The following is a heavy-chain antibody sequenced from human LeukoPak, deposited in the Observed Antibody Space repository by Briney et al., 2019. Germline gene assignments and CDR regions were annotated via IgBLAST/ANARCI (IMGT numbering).Heavy chain of an antibody. V-gene: IGHV4-34*01. Sequence: PSETLSLTCAVYGGSFSGYYWSWIRQPPGKGLEWIGEINHSGSTNYNPSLKSRVTISVDTSKNQFSLKLSSVTAADTAVYYCGGSFSGGPYYFDYWGQGTLVTVSS. D-gene: IGHD3-10*01. CDR1: GGSFSGYY. CDR3: GGSFSGGPYYFDY. CDR2: INHSGST. J-gene: IGHJ4*02.